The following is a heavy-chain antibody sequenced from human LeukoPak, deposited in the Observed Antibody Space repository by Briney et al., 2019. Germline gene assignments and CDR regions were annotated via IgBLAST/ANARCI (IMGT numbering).Heavy chain of an antibody. CDR2: ISGSGGST. J-gene: IGHJ5*02. V-gene: IGHV3-23*01. CDR3: AKDLEYTSYYDILTGYYTNWFDP. Sequence: PGGSLRLSCAASGFTFSSYGMSWVRQAPGKGLEWASAISGSGGSTYYADSVKGRFTISRDNSKNTLYLQMNSLRAEDTAVYYCAKDLEYTSYYDILTGYYTNWFDPWGQGTLVTVSS. D-gene: IGHD3-9*01. CDR1: GFTFSSYG.